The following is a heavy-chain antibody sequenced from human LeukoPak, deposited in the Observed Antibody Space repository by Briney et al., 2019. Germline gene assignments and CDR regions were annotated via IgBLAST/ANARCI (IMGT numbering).Heavy chain of an antibody. CDR3: ARSRVATMVRGPRKGKGMDV. V-gene: IGHV4-34*01. J-gene: IGHJ6*02. D-gene: IGHD3-10*01. Sequence: SETLSLTCAVYGGSFSGYYWSWIRQPPGRGLEWIGEINHSGSTNYNPSLKSRVTISVDTSKNQFSLKLSSVTAADTAVFYCARSRVATMVRGPRKGKGMDVWGQGTTVTVSS. CDR2: INHSGST. CDR1: GGSFSGYY.